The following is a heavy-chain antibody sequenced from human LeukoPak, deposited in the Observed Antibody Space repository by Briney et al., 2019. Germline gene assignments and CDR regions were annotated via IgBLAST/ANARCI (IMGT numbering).Heavy chain of an antibody. D-gene: IGHD3-22*01. CDR2: NYRSGST. CDR3: ARLNRGYYFAKDY. J-gene: IGHJ4*02. Sequence: SETLSLTCSVYGGSISDYYWSSIPQPTGRGLECIGNNYRSGSTNYNPSLKSQVTISVDTAEHQFSLKLRSVTAGDTAVYYCARLNRGYYFAKDYWGQGTLVTVSS. V-gene: IGHV4-59*08. CDR1: GGSISDYY.